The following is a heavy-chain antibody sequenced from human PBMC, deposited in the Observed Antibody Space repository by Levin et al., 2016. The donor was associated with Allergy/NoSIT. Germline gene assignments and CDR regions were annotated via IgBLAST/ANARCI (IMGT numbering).Heavy chain of an antibody. J-gene: IGHJ4*02. CDR2: IVDDANT. CDR3: VRDTYGVPES. Sequence: GESLKISCATSGFHFSGYWMHWVRQVPGKGLVWVSRIVDDANTKYADSVKGRFTISRDNAKNTLYLQMNSLRVDDTGVYYCVRDTYGVPESWGQGTLVTVSS. CDR1: GFHFSGYW. V-gene: IGHV3-74*03. D-gene: IGHD5/OR15-5a*01.